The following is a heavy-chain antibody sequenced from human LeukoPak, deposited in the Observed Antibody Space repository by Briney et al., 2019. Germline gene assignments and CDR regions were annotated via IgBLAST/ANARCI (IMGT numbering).Heavy chain of an antibody. D-gene: IGHD6-13*01. CDR3: ARDRVGSSWYYFDY. CDR2: ISSSSSYT. CDR1: GFTFSDYY. V-gene: IGHV3-11*06. J-gene: IGHJ4*02. Sequence: GGSLRLSCAASGFTFSDYYMSWIRQAPGKGLEGVSYISSSSSYTNYADSVKGRFTISRDNAKNSLYLQMNSLRAEDTAVYYCARDRVGSSWYYFDYWGQGTLVTVSS.